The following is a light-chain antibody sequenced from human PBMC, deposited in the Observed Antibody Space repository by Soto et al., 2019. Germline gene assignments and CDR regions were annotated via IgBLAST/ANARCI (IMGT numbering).Light chain of an antibody. CDR1: SSDVGGYNY. Sequence: QSVLTQPRSVSGSPGQSVTISCTGTSSDVGGYNYVSWYQQHPGKAPKLMIYDVSKRPSGVPDRFSGSKSGNTASLTISGPQAEDEADYYCCSYAGSYTVVFGGGTKLTVL. CDR3: CSYAGSYTVV. CDR2: DVS. J-gene: IGLJ2*01. V-gene: IGLV2-11*01.